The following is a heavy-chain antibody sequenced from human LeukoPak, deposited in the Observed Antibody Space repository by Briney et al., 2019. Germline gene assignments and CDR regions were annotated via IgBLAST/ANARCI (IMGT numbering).Heavy chain of an antibody. CDR3: ARDLAGPPQEAFDI. V-gene: IGHV3-11*04. CDR2: ISSSGSTI. CDR1: GFTFSDYY. J-gene: IGHJ3*02. Sequence: GGSLRLSCAASGFTFSDYYMSWIRQAPGKGLEWVSYISSSGSTIYYADSVKGRFTISRDNTKNSLYLQMNSLRADDTAVYYCARDLAGPPQEAFDIWGQGTMVTVSS.